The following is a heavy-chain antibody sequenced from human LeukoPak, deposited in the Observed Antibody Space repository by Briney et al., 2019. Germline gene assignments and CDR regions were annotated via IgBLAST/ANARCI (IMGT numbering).Heavy chain of an antibody. CDR2: IKEDGSEK. J-gene: IGHJ4*02. CDR3: ARGGGSGSYYKRELDY. Sequence: GGSLRLSCAASGITFSNSWMCWVRQAPGKGLEWVANIKEDGSEKYYVNSVKGRFTISRDNAKNSLYLQMNSLRAEDTAVYYCARGGGSGSYYKRELDYWGQGTLVTVSS. V-gene: IGHV3-7*01. CDR1: GITFSNSW. D-gene: IGHD3-10*01.